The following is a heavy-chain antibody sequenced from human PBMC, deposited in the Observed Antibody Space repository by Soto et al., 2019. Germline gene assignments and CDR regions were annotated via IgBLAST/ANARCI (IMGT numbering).Heavy chain of an antibody. CDR2: IDHSGTT. D-gene: IGHD3-3*01. CDR3: ARGKFCAFDI. CDR1: GVSISIPNW. V-gene: IGHV4-4*02. J-gene: IGHJ3*02. Sequence: QVQLQESGPGLVKPSGTLSLTCAVSGVSISIPNWWAWVRQAPGKGLEWIGEIDHSGTTNYNPSLNSRVTISLDRSKNQFSLRLSSVAAADTAVYFCARGKFCAFDIWGQGTMVTVSS.